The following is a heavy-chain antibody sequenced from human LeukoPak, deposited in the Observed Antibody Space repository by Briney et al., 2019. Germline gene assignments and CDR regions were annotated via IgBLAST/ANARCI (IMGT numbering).Heavy chain of an antibody. CDR2: ISHDGSQR. CDR1: GLTFSRFG. J-gene: IGHJ1*01. D-gene: IGHD6-13*01. V-gene: IGHV3-30*18. CDR3: VKGGVIAAAEYFQH. Sequence: PGRSLRLSCAASGLTFSRFGMHWVRQAPGKGLDWVALISHDGSQRYYTDSVRGRFTISRDNSKNTLYLQMSSLRAEDTAVYYCVKGGVIAAAEYFQHWGQGTLVTVSS.